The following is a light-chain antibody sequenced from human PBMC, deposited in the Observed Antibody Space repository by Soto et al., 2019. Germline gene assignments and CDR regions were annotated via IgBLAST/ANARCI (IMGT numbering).Light chain of an antibody. V-gene: IGLV2-11*01. CDR3: CSYAGTL. CDR2: DVS. J-gene: IGLJ2*01. CDR1: TNDVGGYNF. Sequence: QSVLTQPRSLSGSPGQSVTISCTGTTNDVGGYNFVSWYQQHPGKAPKLLIYDVSKRPSGVPDRFSGSKSGNTASLTISGLQAEDEADYYCCSYAGTLFGGGTQLTVL.